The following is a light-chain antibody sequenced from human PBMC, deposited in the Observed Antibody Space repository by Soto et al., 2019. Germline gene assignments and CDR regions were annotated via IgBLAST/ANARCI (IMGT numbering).Light chain of an antibody. V-gene: IGLV1-51*02. CDR1: SSNIGNNY. CDR3: GTWDSSLSAVV. Sequence: QAVVTQPPSVSAAPGQKVTISRSGSSSNIGNNYVSWYQQLPGTAPKLLIYENNKRPSGIPDRFSGSKSGTSATLGITGLQTGDEADYYCGTWDSSLSAVVFGGGTKLTVL. J-gene: IGLJ2*01. CDR2: ENN.